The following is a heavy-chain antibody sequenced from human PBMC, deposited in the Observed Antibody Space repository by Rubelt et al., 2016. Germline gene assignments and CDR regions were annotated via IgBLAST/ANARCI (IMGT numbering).Heavy chain of an antibody. CDR1: GFSLSASRVC. CDR3: ARITDGGYYYFDF. J-gene: IGHJ4*02. V-gene: IGHV2-70*15. D-gene: IGHD5-12*01. Sequence: QVTLRESGPALVKPTQTLTLTCTFSGFSLSASRVCVNWIRQPPGKALEWLARIDWDDDKYYNTSLKTRLTISRDTSKDQVILTMTNRDPVYTSTYYCARITDGGYYYFDFWGRGTLVTVSS. CDR2: IDWDDDK.